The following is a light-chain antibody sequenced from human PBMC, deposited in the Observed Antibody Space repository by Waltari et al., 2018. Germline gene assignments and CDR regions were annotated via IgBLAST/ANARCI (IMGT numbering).Light chain of an antibody. J-gene: IGKJ4*01. Sequence: EIVLTQSPATLSLFPGERVTLSCRASQSVGSKYLAWYQQKPGQAPRLLLYGGSTRATGTPDRFSGSGSGTDFTLTISRLEPDDFALYYCQQYDNSPPLTFGGGTRVEIK. CDR1: QSVGSKY. V-gene: IGKV3-20*01. CDR3: QQYDNSPPLT. CDR2: GGS.